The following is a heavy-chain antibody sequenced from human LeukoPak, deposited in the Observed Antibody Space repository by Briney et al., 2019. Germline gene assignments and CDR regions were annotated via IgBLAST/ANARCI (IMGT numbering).Heavy chain of an antibody. J-gene: IGHJ3*02. CDR1: GFTISSYY. CDR3: AKANVKYCSGGSCFDAFDI. Sequence: GGSLRLSCAASGFTISSYYMSWVRQAPRKGLQWVSVIYRDGTTDYADSVKGRFTISRDNSKNTLYLQMNSLRAEDTAVYYCAKANVKYCSGGSCFDAFDIWGQGTMVTVSS. CDR2: IYRDGTT. V-gene: IGHV3-53*01. D-gene: IGHD2-15*01.